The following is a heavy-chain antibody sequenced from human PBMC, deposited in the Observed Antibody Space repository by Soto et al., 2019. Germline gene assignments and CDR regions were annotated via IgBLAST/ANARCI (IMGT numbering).Heavy chain of an antibody. CDR3: ARGDTVFDY. CDR2: ISRSGTYT. D-gene: IGHD4-17*01. CDR1: GFTFSDYY. Sequence: QVQLVESGGGLVKPGGSLRLSCAASGFTFSDYYMSWIRQAPGKGLEWVSFISRSGTYTNHADSVKGRFTISRDNAKHSVYLQMSSLRAEDTAVYYCARGDTVFDYWGQGALVTVSS. J-gene: IGHJ4*02. V-gene: IGHV3-11*05.